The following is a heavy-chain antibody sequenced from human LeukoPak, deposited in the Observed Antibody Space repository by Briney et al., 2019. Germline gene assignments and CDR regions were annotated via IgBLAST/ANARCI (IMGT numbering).Heavy chain of an antibody. J-gene: IGHJ4*02. CDR3: ATYSGSYSV. V-gene: IGHV4-34*01. D-gene: IGHD1-26*01. CDR1: GGSFSGYY. Sequence: SETLSLTCAVYGGSFSGYYLSWIRQPPGKGLEWIGEINHSGGTNYNPSLKSRVTISVDTSKNQFSLKLSSVTAADTAVYYCATYSGSYSVWGQGTLVTVSS. CDR2: INHSGGT.